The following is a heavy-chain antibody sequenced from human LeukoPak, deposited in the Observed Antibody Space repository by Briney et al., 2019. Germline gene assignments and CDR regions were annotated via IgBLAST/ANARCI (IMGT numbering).Heavy chain of an antibody. J-gene: IGHJ4*02. V-gene: IGHV4-31*03. CDR2: IFYRGST. D-gene: IGHD3-3*01. CDR1: GDSISSSGFY. CDR3: ARDQYDTWSRRGNFDS. Sequence: SETLSLTCTVSGDSISSSGFYWNWIRQHPGKGLEWIGYIFYRGSTYYNPSLKSRVAMSVDTSKNQFSLKLSSVTAADTAVFYCARDQYDTWSRRGNFDSWGQGTLVIVSS.